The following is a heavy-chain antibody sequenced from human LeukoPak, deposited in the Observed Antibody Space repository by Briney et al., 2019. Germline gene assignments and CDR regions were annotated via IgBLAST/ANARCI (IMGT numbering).Heavy chain of an antibody. V-gene: IGHV3-21*01. CDR3: ARSMVRGGNWFDP. CDR2: ISSSSSYI. Sequence: NAGGSLRLSCAASGFTFSSYSMTWVRQAPGKGLEWVSSISSSSSYIYYADSVKGRFTISRDNAKNSLYLQMNSLRAEDTAVYYCARSMVRGGNWFDPWGQGTLVTVSS. D-gene: IGHD3-10*01. J-gene: IGHJ5*02. CDR1: GFTFSSYS.